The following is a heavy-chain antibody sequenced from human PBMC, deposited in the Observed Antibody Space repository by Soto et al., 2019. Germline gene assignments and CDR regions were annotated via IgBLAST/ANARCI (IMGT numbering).Heavy chain of an antibody. CDR2: ISAYNGNT. J-gene: IGHJ6*02. V-gene: IGHV1-18*01. CDR3: ARALGSYYYDSSGYYYYYYGMDV. D-gene: IGHD3-22*01. CDR1: GYTFTSYG. Sequence: ASVKVSCKASGYTFTSYGISWVRQAPGQGLEWMGWISAYNGNTNYAQKLQGRVTMTTDTSTSTAYMELRSLRSDDTAVYHCARALGSYYYDSSGYYYYYYGMDVWGQGTTVTVSS.